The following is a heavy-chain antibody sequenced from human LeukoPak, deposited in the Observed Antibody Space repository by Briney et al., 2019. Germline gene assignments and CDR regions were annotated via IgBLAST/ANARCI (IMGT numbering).Heavy chain of an antibody. D-gene: IGHD4-17*01. CDR2: ISYDGSNK. CDR1: GFTFSTYS. J-gene: IGHJ4*02. CDR3: ARAETVTGGYFDY. V-gene: IGHV3-30*03. Sequence: GGSLRLSCAASGFTFSTYSMHWVCQAPGKGLEWVAVISYDGSNKYYADSVKGRFTISRDNSKNTLYLQMNSLRAEDTAVYYCARAETVTGGYFDYWGQGTLVTVSS.